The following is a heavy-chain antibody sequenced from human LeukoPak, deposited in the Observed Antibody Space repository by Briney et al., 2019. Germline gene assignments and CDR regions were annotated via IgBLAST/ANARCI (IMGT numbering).Heavy chain of an antibody. CDR1: GFTFSSYA. CDR2: ISGSGGST. CDR3: AGSSSWYGYYYYYGMDV. J-gene: IGHJ6*02. Sequence: PGGSLRLSCAASGFTFSSYAMSWVRQAPGKGLEWVSAISGSGGSTYYADSVKGRFTISRDNSKNTLYLQMNSLRAEDTAVYYCAGSSSWYGYYYYYGMDVWGQGTTVTVSS. V-gene: IGHV3-23*01. D-gene: IGHD6-13*01.